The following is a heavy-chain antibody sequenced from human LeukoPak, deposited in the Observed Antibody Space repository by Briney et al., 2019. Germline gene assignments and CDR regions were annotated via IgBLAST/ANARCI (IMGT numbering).Heavy chain of an antibody. J-gene: IGHJ4*02. CDR3: ARDDALVATGSFDY. CDR2: ISAYNGNT. V-gene: IGHV1-18*04. CDR1: GYTFIAYY. D-gene: IGHD5-12*01. Sequence: ASVKVSCKASGYTFIAYYMHWVRQAPGQGLEWMGWISAYNGNTNYAQKLQGRVTMTTDTSTSTAYMELRSLRSDDTAVYYCARDDALVATGSFDYWGQGTLVTVSS.